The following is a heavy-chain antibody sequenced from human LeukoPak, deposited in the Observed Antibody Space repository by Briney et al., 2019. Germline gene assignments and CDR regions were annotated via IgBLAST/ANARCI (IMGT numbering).Heavy chain of an antibody. CDR1: GGSISSSSYY. J-gene: IGHJ4*02. CDR2: IYYSGST. D-gene: IGHD3-10*01. CDR3: ARQPATDLYYGSGSYYNR. V-gene: IGHV4-39*01. Sequence: SETLSLTCTASGGSISSSSYYWGWIRQPPGKGLEWIGSIYYSGSTYYNPSLKSRVTISVDTSKNQFSLKLSSVTAADTAVYYCARQPATDLYYGSGSYYNRWGQGTLVTVSS.